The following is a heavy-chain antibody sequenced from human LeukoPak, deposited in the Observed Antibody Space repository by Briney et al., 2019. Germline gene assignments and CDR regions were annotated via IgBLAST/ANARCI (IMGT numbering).Heavy chain of an antibody. V-gene: IGHV3-48*03. D-gene: IGHD3-10*01. J-gene: IGHJ6*02. CDR3: ARLSYFGSTVYGMDV. CDR2: ISPSGSTM. Sequence: GGSLRLSCAASGFTFRSYEMTWVRQAPGRGLEWLSYISPSGSTMSYADSVKGRFTISRDSAKNSLYLQMDSLRAEDTAAYYCARLSYFGSTVYGMDVWGQGTTVTVSS. CDR1: GFTFRSYE.